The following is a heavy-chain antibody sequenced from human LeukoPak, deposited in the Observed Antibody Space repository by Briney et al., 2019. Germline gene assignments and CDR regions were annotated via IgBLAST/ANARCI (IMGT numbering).Heavy chain of an antibody. D-gene: IGHD6-13*01. Sequence: PGGPLRLSCAASGFTFSSYSMNWVRQAPGKGLEWVSYISSSSSTIHYADSVKGRFTISRDNAKNSLYLQMNSLRAEDTAVYYCAKRIATAGKHYFDNWGQGTLVTVSS. CDR1: GFTFSSYS. V-gene: IGHV3-48*01. CDR3: AKRIATAGKHYFDN. J-gene: IGHJ4*02. CDR2: ISSSSSTI.